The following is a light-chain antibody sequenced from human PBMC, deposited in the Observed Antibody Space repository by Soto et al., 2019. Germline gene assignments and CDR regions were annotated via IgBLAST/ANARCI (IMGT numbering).Light chain of an antibody. CDR3: QQSYSTPQT. Sequence: DIQMTQSPSSLSASVGDRVTITCRASQGISNYLAWYQQKPGRLPKLLLFGASTLQSGVPARFSGSGSGTDFTLTISSLQPEDFAAYYCQQSYSTPQTFGQGIKVDIK. CDR1: QGISNY. CDR2: GAS. V-gene: IGKV1-27*01. J-gene: IGKJ1*01.